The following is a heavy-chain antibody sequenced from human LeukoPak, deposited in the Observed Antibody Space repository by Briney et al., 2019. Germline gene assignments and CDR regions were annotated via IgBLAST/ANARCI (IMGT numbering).Heavy chain of an antibody. CDR2: IWYDGSNK. CDR3: ARTIYYADAFDI. Sequence: GGSLRLSCAASGFTFSSYGMHWVRQAPGKGLEWVAVIWYDGSNKYYADPVKGRFTISRDNSKNTLYLQMNSLRAEDTAVYYCARTIYYADAFDIWGQGTMVTVSS. J-gene: IGHJ3*02. V-gene: IGHV3-33*01. CDR1: GFTFSSYG. D-gene: IGHD3-22*01.